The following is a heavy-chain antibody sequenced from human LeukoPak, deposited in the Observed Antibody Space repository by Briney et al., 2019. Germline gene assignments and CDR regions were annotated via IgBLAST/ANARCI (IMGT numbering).Heavy chain of an antibody. D-gene: IGHD2-15*01. Sequence: GGSLRLPCAASGFTFDDYGMSWVRQTPGKGLVWVSRINSDGSSTSYADSVKGRFTISRDNAKNTLYLQMNSLRAEDTAVYYCARGPYSAKNYYYYYYMDVWGKGTTVTVSS. J-gene: IGHJ6*03. CDR2: INSDGSST. CDR1: GFTFDDYG. CDR3: ARGPYSAKNYYYYYYMDV. V-gene: IGHV3-74*01.